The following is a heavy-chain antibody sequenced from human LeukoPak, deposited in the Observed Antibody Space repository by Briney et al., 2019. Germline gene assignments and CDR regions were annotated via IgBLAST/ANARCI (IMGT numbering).Heavy chain of an antibody. CDR3: AKDVPFELGFDY. D-gene: IGHD3/OR15-3a*01. CDR1: GFIFSNYG. CDR2: IWFDGSNE. V-gene: IGHV3-33*06. J-gene: IGHJ4*02. Sequence: GGSLRLSCAASGFIFSNYGMHWVRQAPGKGLEWVAVIWFDGSNEDYADSVKGRFTISRDNSKNTLFLQMNSLRAEDTAVYYCAKDVPFELGFDYWGQGTLVTVSS.